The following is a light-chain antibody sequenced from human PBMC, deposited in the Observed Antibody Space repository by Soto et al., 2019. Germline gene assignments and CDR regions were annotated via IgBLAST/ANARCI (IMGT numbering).Light chain of an antibody. J-gene: IGLJ3*02. CDR1: SSDVGRYNF. CDR3: CSYSGSSTIVV. Sequence: QSALTQPASVSGSPGQSITISCTGTSSDVGRYNFVSWYQQHPGKAPRLMIFDVDIRPSGVSTRFSGSKSGNTASLTISGLQAEDEADYYCCSYSGSSTIVVFGGGTKLTVL. CDR2: DVD. V-gene: IGLV2-14*03.